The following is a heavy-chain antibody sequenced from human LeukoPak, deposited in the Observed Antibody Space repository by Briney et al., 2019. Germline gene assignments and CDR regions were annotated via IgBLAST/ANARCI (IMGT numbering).Heavy chain of an antibody. V-gene: IGHV3-30*18. Sequence: PGGSLRLSCAASGFNFKNYGMHWVRQAPGKGLEWVGVISYDGRNKHYPDSVKGRFTISRDISTDTLWLQMDSLRTEDTAVYYCAKGPLRGTAAAIDYWGQGTLVTVSS. CDR3: AKGPLRGTAAAIDY. D-gene: IGHD2-2*01. CDR1: GFNFKNYG. CDR2: ISYDGRNK. J-gene: IGHJ4*02.